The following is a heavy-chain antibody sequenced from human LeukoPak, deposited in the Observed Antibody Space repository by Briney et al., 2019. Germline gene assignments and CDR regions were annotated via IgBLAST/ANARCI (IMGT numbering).Heavy chain of an antibody. CDR3: ARGEIAVAGIYYYYGMDV. D-gene: IGHD6-19*01. CDR1: GGSISSYY. J-gene: IGHJ6*02. Sequence: SETLSLTCTVSGGSISSYYWSWIRQPPGKGLEWIGYIYYSGSTDYNPSLKSRVTISVDTSKNQFSLKLSSVTAADTAVYYCARGEIAVAGIYYYYGMDVWGQGTTVTVSS. V-gene: IGHV4-59*01. CDR2: IYYSGST.